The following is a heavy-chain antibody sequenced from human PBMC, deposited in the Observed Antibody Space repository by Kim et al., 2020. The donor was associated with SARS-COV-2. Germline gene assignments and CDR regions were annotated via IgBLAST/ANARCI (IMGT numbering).Heavy chain of an antibody. CDR3: ARDPAIVVVVAATPLRFGMDV. Sequence: SETLSLTCAVSGGSISSSNWWSWVRQPPGKGLEWIGEIYHSGSTNYNPSLKSRVTISVDKTKNQFSLKLSSVTAADTAMYYCARDPAIVVVVAATPLRFGMDVWGQGTTVTVSS. CDR2: IYHSGST. D-gene: IGHD2-15*01. J-gene: IGHJ6*02. CDR1: GGSISSSNW. V-gene: IGHV4-4*02.